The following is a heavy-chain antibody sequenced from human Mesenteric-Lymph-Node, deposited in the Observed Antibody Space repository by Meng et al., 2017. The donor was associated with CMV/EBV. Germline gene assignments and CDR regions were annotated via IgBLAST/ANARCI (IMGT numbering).Heavy chain of an antibody. V-gene: IGHV3-30*12. CDR1: GFALSRRG. CDR2: ISFDGSTE. D-gene: IGHD2-21*02. J-gene: IGHJ3*01. Sequence: GGSLRLSCAASGFALSRRGMHWVRQAAGKGLSSISFDGSTEYNADSVKGRFAISRDKSKRTVFLQMNSLRAEDTALYYCAKDRGVVTLPDAFDVWGQGALVTVSS. CDR3: AKDRGVVTLPDAFDV.